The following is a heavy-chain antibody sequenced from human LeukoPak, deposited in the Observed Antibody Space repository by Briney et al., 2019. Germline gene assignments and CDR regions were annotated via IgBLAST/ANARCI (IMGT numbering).Heavy chain of an antibody. D-gene: IGHD3-22*01. CDR2: ISYDGSNK. V-gene: IGHV3-30*18. CDR1: GFTFSSYG. CDR3: AKVVYYYDSSGPEDGIDY. Sequence: PGGSLRLSCAASGFTFSSYGMHWVRQAPGKGLEWVEVISYDGSNKYYADSVKGRFTISRDNSKNTLYLQMNSLRAEDTAVYYCAKVVYYYDSSGPEDGIDYWGQGTLVTVSS. J-gene: IGHJ4*02.